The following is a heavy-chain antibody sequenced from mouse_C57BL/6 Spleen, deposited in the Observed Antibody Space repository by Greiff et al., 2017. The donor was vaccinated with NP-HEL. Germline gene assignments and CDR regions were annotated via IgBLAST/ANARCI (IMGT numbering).Heavy chain of an antibody. D-gene: IGHD2-4*01. V-gene: IGHV1-78*01. Sequence: VQLQQSDAELVKPGASVKISCKVSGYTFTDHTIHWMKQRPEQGLEWIGYIYPRDGSTKYNEKFKGKATLTADKSSSTAYMQLNSLTSEDSAVCFCARMDYYYDEGYYYAMDYWGQGTSVTVSS. CDR2: IYPRDGST. CDR1: GYTFTDHT. J-gene: IGHJ4*01. CDR3: ARMDYYYDEGYYYAMDY.